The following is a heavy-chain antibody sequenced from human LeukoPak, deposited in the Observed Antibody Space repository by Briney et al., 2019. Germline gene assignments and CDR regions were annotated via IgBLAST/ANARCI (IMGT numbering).Heavy chain of an antibody. Sequence: ASVKVSCKASGYTFTSYAMNWVRQAPGQGLEWMGWINTNTGNPTYAQGFTGRFVFSLDTSVSTAYLQISSLKAEDTAVYYCAKDEDTWGYTISGYWGQGTLVTVSS. V-gene: IGHV7-4-1*02. D-gene: IGHD3-16*01. J-gene: IGHJ4*02. CDR3: AKDEDTWGYTISGY. CDR1: GYTFTSYA. CDR2: INTNTGNP.